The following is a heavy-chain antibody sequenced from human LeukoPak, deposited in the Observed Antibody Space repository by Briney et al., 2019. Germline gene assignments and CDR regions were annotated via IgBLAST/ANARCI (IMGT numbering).Heavy chain of an antibody. J-gene: IGHJ5*02. CDR1: GGTFSSYA. CDR3: ARADCSSTSCYSWPANWFDP. V-gene: IGHV1-69*04. Sequence: SVKISCKASGGTFSSYAISWVRQAPGQGLEWMGRIIPIFGIANYAQKFQGRVTITADKSTSTAYMELSSLRSEDTAVYYCARADCSSTSCYSWPANWFDPWGQETLVTVSS. D-gene: IGHD2-2*01. CDR2: IIPIFGIA.